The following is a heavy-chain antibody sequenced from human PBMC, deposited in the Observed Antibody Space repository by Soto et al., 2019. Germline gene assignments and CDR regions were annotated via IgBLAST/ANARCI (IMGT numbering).Heavy chain of an antibody. D-gene: IGHD6-13*01. J-gene: IGHJ6*02. CDR2: TYYRSKWYN. CDR3: ARDQVSSSWYGYYYYYGMDV. Sequence: SQTLSLTCAISGDSVSSNSAAWNWIRQSPSRGLEWPGRTYYRSKWYNDYAVSVKSRITINPDTSKNQFSLQLNSVTPEDTAVYYCARDQVSSSWYGYYYYYGMDVWGQGTTVTVSS. V-gene: IGHV6-1*01. CDR1: GDSVSSNSAA.